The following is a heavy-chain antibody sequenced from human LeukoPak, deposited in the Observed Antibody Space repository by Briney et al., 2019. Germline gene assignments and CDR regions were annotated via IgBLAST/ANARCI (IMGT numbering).Heavy chain of an antibody. CDR1: GFTFNRFY. CDR3: AKDGTATNYFDY. D-gene: IGHD1-1*01. J-gene: IGHJ4*02. Sequence: GGSLRLSCSASGFTFNRFYLHWVRQAPGKGLEFVSHISSNGATTYYADSVKGRFTISRDNSMNTLYLQMNSLRAEDTAVYYCAKDGTATNYFDYWGQGTLVTVSS. V-gene: IGHV3-64*04. CDR2: ISSNGATT.